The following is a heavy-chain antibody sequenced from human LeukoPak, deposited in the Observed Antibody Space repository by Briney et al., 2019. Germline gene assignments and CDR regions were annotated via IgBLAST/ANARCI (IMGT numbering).Heavy chain of an antibody. Sequence: GGSLRLSCAASGFTFSSYSMNWVRQAPGRGLEWVSSISSSSSYIYYADSVKGRFTISRDNAKNSLYLQMNSLRAEDTAVYYCARAYCSDGSCYRHYYYYMDVWGKGTTVTVSS. CDR3: ARAYCSDGSCYRHYYYYMDV. V-gene: IGHV3-21*01. D-gene: IGHD2-15*01. CDR2: ISSSSSYI. CDR1: GFTFSSYS. J-gene: IGHJ6*03.